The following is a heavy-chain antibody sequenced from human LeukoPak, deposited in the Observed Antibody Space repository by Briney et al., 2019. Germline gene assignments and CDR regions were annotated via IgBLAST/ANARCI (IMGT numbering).Heavy chain of an antibody. V-gene: IGHV1-69*06. CDR2: IIPIFGTA. CDR1: GGTFSSYA. CDR3: ATVLAVAGTGFDY. Sequence: GASVKVCFKASGGTFSSYAISWVRQAPGQGLEWMGGIIPIFGTANYAQKFQGRVTMTEDTSTDTAYMELSSLRSEDTAVYYCATVLAVAGTGFDYWGQGTLVTVSS. D-gene: IGHD6-19*01. J-gene: IGHJ4*02.